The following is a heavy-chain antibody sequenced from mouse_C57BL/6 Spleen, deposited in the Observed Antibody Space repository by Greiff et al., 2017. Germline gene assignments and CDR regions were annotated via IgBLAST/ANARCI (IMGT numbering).Heavy chain of an antibody. CDR1: GYSFTGYY. D-gene: IGHD2-4*01. J-gene: IGHJ1*03. Sequence: EVKLVESGPELVKPGASVKISCKASGYSFTGYYMNWVKQSPEKSLEWIGEINPSTGGTTYNQKFKAKATLTVDKSSSTAYMQLKSLTSEDSAVYYCARAGLRPHWYFDVWGTGTTVTVSS. CDR2: INPSTGGT. CDR3: ARAGLRPHWYFDV. V-gene: IGHV1-42*01.